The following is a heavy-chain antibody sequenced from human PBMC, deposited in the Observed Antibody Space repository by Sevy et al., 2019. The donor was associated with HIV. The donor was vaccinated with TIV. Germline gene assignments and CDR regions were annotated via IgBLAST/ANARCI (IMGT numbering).Heavy chain of an antibody. CDR1: GFTFSSYG. J-gene: IGHJ6*03. D-gene: IGHD3-10*01. CDR3: CGSGSYSYYYHYMDV. Sequence: GGSLRLSCAASGFTFSSYGMHWVRQAPGKGLEWVAVISYDGSNKYYADSVKGRFTISRDNSKNTLYLQMNSLRAEDTAVYYCCGSGSYSYYYHYMDVWGKGTTVTVSS. CDR2: ISYDGSNK. V-gene: IGHV3-30*03.